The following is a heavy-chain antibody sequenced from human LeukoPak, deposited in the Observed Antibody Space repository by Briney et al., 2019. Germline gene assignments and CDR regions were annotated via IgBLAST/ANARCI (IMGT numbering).Heavy chain of an antibody. Sequence: PSETLSLTCTVSGGSISSGDYYWSWIRQPPGKGLEWIGYIYYSGSTYYNPSLKSRVTISVDTSKNQFSLKLSSVTAADTAVYYCARDFRDGGYMDVWGEGTTVTVSS. V-gene: IGHV4-30-4*08. D-gene: IGHD4-23*01. J-gene: IGHJ6*03. CDR1: GGSISSGDYY. CDR2: IYYSGST. CDR3: ARDFRDGGYMDV.